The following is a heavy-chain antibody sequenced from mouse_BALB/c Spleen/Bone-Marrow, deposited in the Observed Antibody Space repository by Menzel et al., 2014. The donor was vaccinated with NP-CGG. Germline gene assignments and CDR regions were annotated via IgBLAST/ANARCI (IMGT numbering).Heavy chain of an antibody. V-gene: IGHV1S81*02. CDR2: INPSNGRT. CDR3: ARGGFDY. J-gene: IGHJ2*01. CDR1: GYTFTSYW. Sequence: QVQLQQSGAELVKLGASVKLSCKASGYTFTSYWMHWVKQRPGQGLEWIGEINPSNGRTNYNEKFKSKATLTVDKSSSTAYMQLSSLTSEDSAVYYCARGGFDYWGQGTTLTVSS.